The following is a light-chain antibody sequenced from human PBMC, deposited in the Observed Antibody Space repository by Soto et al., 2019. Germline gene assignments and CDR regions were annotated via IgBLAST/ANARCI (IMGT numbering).Light chain of an antibody. J-gene: IGKJ1*01. CDR1: QSIGSW. CDR3: QQYNKFSPT. Sequence: DIQMTQSPSTLSASVGDRVTMTCRASQSIGSWLAWYQHKPGRAPKLLIFDGARLGSGVPSRFSGSGSGTEFTFTISSLQPEDFATYYCQQYNKFSPTFGQGTKVDIK. V-gene: IGKV1-5*01. CDR2: DGA.